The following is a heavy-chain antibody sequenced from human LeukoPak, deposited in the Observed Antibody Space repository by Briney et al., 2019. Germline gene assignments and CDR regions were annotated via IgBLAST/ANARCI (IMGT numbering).Heavy chain of an antibody. CDR2: IYYSGST. J-gene: IGHJ4*02. CDR3: ASHLLQDSSGYPPYYFDY. Sequence: SESLSLTCTVSGGSISSSSYYWGWIRQPPGKGLEWIGSIYYSGSTYYNPSLKSRVTISVDTSKNQFSLKLSSVTAADTAVYYCASHLLQDSSGYPPYYFDYWGQGTLVTVSS. D-gene: IGHD3-22*01. V-gene: IGHV4-39*01. CDR1: GGSISSSSYY.